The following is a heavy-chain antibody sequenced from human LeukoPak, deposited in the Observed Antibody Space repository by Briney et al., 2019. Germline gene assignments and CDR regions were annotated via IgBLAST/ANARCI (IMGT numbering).Heavy chain of an antibody. CDR1: GYTFTDYY. J-gene: IGHJ4*02. V-gene: IGHV1-2*02. Sequence: ASVKVSCKASGYTFTDYYMHWVRQAPGQGLEWMGWMNPNSGGTNYAQKLQGRVTMTTDTSTSTAYMELRSLRSDDTAVYYCARDGQYSSGWDHFDYWGQGTLVTVSS. CDR3: ARDGQYSSGWDHFDY. CDR2: MNPNSGGT. D-gene: IGHD6-19*01.